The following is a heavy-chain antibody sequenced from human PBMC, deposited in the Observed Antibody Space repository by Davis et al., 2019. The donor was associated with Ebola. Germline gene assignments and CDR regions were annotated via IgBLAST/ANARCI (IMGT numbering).Heavy chain of an antibody. CDR2: ISYDGSNK. V-gene: IGHV3-30-3*01. Sequence: PGGSLRLSCAASGFTFSSYAMHWVRQAPGKGLEWVAVISYDGSNKYYADSVKGRFTISRDNSKNTLYLQMNSLRAEDTAVYYCARAGDSGYYYSEYFQHWGQGTLVTVSS. CDR1: GFTFSSYA. CDR3: ARAGDSGYYYSEYFQH. D-gene: IGHD3-22*01. J-gene: IGHJ1*01.